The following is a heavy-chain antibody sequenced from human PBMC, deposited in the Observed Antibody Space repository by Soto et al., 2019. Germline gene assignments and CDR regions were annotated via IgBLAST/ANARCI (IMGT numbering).Heavy chain of an antibody. D-gene: IGHD1-7*01. CDR3: ARDIGFNWNYGNYYYYGMDV. Sequence: SETLSLTCTVSGGSISSGGYYWSWIRQHPGKGLEWIGYIYYSGSTYYNPSLKSRVTISVDTSKNQFSLKLSSVTAADTAVYYCARDIGFNWNYGNYYYYGMDVWGQGTTVTVSS. CDR2: IYYSGST. V-gene: IGHV4-31*03. CDR1: GGSISSGGYY. J-gene: IGHJ6*02.